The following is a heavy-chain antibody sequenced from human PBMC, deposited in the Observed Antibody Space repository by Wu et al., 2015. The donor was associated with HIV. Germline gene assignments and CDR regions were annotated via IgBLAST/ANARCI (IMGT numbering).Heavy chain of an antibody. J-gene: IGHJ1*01. CDR2: INPNSGGP. D-gene: IGHD3-3*02. CDR1: GYTFTGYY. V-gene: IGHV1-2*02. CDR3: ARAAHFLARIEYFST. Sequence: QVQLVQSGAEVKKPGASVKVSCKASGYTFTGYYMHWVRQAPGQGLEWMGWINPNSGGPNYVQKFQGRVTMTRDTSISTAYMELSRLRSDDTAVYYCARAAHFLARIEYFSTGARAPWSPSPQ.